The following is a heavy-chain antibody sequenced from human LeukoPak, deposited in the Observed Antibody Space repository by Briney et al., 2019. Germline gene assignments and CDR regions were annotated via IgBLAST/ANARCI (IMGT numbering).Heavy chain of an antibody. CDR2: INPYGGST. CDR3: AREYEVVESSGSRSSFEY. Sequence: GASVKVSCKASGYTFTRYFMHWVRQAPGQGLEWMGTINPYGGSTNYAQKFQGRVSMTRDTSTSTIYMELSGLRSEDTAMYYCAREYEVVESSGSRSSFEYWGQGTLVTVAS. D-gene: IGHD3-22*01. CDR1: GYTFTRYF. V-gene: IGHV1-46*01. J-gene: IGHJ4*02.